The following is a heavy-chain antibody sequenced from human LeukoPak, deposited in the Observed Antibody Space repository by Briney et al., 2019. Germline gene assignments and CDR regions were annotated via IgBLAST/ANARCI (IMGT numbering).Heavy chain of an antibody. CDR1: GGSISSYY. CDR3: ARGGDYSGSSYFDY. Sequence: SETLSLTCTVSGGSISSYYWSWIRLPPGKGLEWIGYIYYSGSTNYNPSLKSRVTISVDTSKNQFSLKLSSVTAADTAVYYCARGGDYSGSSYFDYWGQGTLVTVSS. CDR2: IYYSGST. V-gene: IGHV4-59*01. J-gene: IGHJ4*02. D-gene: IGHD1-26*01.